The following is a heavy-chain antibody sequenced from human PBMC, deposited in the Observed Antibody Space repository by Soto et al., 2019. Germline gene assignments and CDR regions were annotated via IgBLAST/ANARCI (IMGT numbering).Heavy chain of an antibody. V-gene: IGHV4-34*01. CDR1: GGSFY. Sequence: QVQLQQWGAGLLKPSETLSLNCAVYGGSFYWTWIRQPPGKGLEWIGEIRHSGSTNYNPSLKCRVGISIDRSKSQGSLPVYSVTAADTAVYYCARGGGDYDYAVDVWGQGTTVTVSS. J-gene: IGHJ6*02. D-gene: IGHD4-17*01. CDR3: ARGGGDYDYAVDV. CDR2: IRHSGST.